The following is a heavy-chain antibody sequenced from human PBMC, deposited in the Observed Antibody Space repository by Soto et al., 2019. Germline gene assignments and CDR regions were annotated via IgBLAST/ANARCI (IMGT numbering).Heavy chain of an antibody. J-gene: IGHJ6*02. V-gene: IGHV4-59*01. Sequence: QVQLQESGPGLVKPSETLSLTCTVSGGSISSYYWSWVRQPPGKGLEWIGYIYYRGSTNYNPSLKSRGTISVDTSKNQFSLKLSSVTAADTAVYYCAREGLITGTTYYYYGMDVWGQGTTVTVSS. CDR3: AREGLITGTTYYYYGMDV. D-gene: IGHD1-7*01. CDR2: IYYRGST. CDR1: GGSISSYY.